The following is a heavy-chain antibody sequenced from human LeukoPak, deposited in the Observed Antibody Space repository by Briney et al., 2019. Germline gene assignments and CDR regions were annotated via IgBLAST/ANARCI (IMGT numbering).Heavy chain of an antibody. CDR1: GFTFSSYA. J-gene: IGHJ5*02. D-gene: IGHD4-17*01. V-gene: IGHV3-30*04. CDR2: ISYDGSNR. CDR3: ARDRVDYGDGRNWFDP. Sequence: GGSLRLSCAASGFTFSSYAMHWVRQAPGKGLEWVAVISYDGSNRYYADSVKGRFTISRDNSKNTLYLQMSSLRAEDTAVYYCARDRVDYGDGRNWFDPWGQGTLVTVSS.